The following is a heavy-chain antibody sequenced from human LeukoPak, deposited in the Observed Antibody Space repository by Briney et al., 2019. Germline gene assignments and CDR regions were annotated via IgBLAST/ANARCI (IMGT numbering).Heavy chain of an antibody. D-gene: IGHD3-22*01. CDR3: ARLGYYDSSGYYRVGAFDI. CDR2: IIPIFGTA. Sequence: SVTVSCKASGGTFSSYAISWVRQAPGQGLEWMGRIIPIFGTANYAQKFQGRVTITTDESTSTAYMELSSLRSEDTAAYYCARLGYYDSSGYYRVGAFDIWGQGTMVTVSS. V-gene: IGHV1-69*05. CDR1: GGTFSSYA. J-gene: IGHJ3*02.